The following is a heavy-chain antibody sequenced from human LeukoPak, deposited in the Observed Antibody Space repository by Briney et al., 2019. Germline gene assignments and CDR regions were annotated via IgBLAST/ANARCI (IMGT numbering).Heavy chain of an antibody. CDR1: GGSFSGYY. J-gene: IGHJ6*02. V-gene: IGHV4-34*01. D-gene: IGHD1-1*01. Sequence: SSETLSLTCAVYGGSFSGYYWSWIRQPPGKGLEWIGEINHSGSTNYNPSLKSRDTISVDTSKNQFSLKLSSVAAADTAVYYCARGSGRMEGMDVWGQGTTVTVSS. CDR2: INHSGST. CDR3: ARGSGRMEGMDV.